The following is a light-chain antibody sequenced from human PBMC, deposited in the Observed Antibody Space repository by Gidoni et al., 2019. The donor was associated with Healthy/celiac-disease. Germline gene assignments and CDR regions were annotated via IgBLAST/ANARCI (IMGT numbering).Light chain of an antibody. CDR3: QQYYSTPLT. J-gene: IGKJ4*01. CDR2: WAS. V-gene: IGKV4-1*01. CDR1: QSVLYSSNNKNY. Sequence: DIVMTQSPDSLAVSLGERATIYCKSSQSVLYSSNNKNYLAWYQQKPGQPPKLLIYWASTRESGVPARFSGSGSGTDFTLTISSLQAEDVAVYYCQQYYSTPLTFGGGTKVEIK.